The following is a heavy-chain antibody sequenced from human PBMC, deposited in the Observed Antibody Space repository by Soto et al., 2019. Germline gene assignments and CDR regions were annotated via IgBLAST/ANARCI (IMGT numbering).Heavy chain of an antibody. J-gene: IGHJ6*02. CDR2: IYHSGST. D-gene: IGHD3-10*01. CDR1: GGSISSSNW. V-gene: IGHV4-4*02. Sequence: SETLSLTCAVSGGSISSSNWWSWVRQPPGKGLEWIGEIYHSGSTNYNPSLKSRVTISVDKSKNQFSLKLSSVTAADTAVYYCARDSRLWFGEHYYYYGMDVWGQGTTVTVSS. CDR3: ARDSRLWFGEHYYYYGMDV.